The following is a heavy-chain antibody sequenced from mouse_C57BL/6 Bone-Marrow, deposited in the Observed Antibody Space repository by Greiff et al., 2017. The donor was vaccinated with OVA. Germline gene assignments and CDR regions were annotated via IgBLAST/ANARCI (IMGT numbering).Heavy chain of an antibody. CDR2: ISDGGSYT. CDR3: ARGGGYDGWFAY. J-gene: IGHJ3*01. D-gene: IGHD2-2*01. CDR1: GFTFSSYA. Sequence: EVNVVESGGGLVKPGGSLKLSCAASGFTFSSYAMSWVRQTPEKRLEWVATISDGGSYTYYPDNVKGRFTISRDNAKNNLYLQMSHLKSEDTAMYYCARGGGYDGWFAYWGQGTLVTVSA. V-gene: IGHV5-4*03.